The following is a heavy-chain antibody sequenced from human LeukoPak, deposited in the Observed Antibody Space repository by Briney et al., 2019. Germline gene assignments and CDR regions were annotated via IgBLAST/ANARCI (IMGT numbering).Heavy chain of an antibody. CDR2: IYYSGST. CDR3: AKAGSYYDTLYDA. CDR1: GGSISSGDYY. V-gene: IGHV4-31*03. D-gene: IGHD3-22*01. Sequence: KPSETLSLTCTVSGGSISSGDYYWSWIRQPPGKGLEWIGYIYYSGSTYYNPSLKSRVTISVDTSKNQFSLKLSSVTAADTAVYYCAKAGSYYDTLYDAWGQGTLVTVSS. J-gene: IGHJ5*02.